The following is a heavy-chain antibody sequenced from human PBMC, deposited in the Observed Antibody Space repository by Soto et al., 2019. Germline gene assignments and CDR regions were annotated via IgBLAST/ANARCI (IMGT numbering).Heavy chain of an antibody. D-gene: IGHD6-25*01. J-gene: IGHJ6*03. CDR2: LSYAGDT. Sequence: GGSLRLSCAASGFTLSTYDMHWVRQATGKGLEWVAGLSYAGDTYYPGSVKGRFTVSRESAKNSLYLQMNSLTAGDTAVYYCAKGPRSASEYCCMDVWGKGTTVTVSS. CDR1: GFTLSTYD. V-gene: IGHV3-13*01. CDR3: AKGPRSASEYCCMDV.